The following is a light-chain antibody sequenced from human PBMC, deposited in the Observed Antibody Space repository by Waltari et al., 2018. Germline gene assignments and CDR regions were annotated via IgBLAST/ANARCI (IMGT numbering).Light chain of an antibody. Sequence: QSALTQPASVSGSPGQSITISCTGTSSDIGGFNYVSWYQQHPGKAPKLLIYDVTNVPSGVSNRFSGSKSGNTASLTISGLQAEDEAHYYCSTYTNNNVAVGGGTKVTVL. CDR2: DVT. J-gene: IGLJ2*01. CDR3: STYTNNNVA. CDR1: SSDIGGFNY. V-gene: IGLV2-14*03.